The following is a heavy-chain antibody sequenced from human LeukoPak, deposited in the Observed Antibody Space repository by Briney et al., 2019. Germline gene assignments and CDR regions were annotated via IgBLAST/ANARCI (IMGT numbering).Heavy chain of an antibody. D-gene: IGHD1-26*01. CDR2: IKSKTDGGTT. CDR1: GFPFTNAW. V-gene: IGHV3-15*01. Sequence: GGSLRLSCAASGFPFTNAWMGWVRQVPGKGLEWVGRIKSKTDGGTTDYAAPVKGRFTISRDDSKNTLYLQMNSLKTEDTAVYYCTRVFKSGSFDYWGQGTLVTVSS. CDR3: TRVFKSGSFDY. J-gene: IGHJ4*02.